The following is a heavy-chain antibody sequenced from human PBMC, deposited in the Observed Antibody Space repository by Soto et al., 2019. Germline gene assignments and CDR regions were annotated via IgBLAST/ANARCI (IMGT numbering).Heavy chain of an antibody. D-gene: IGHD6-13*01. V-gene: IGHV5-51*01. CDR1: GYSFTSSW. CDR3: ARQGDRSTRYSH. CDR2: IYPGDSDT. J-gene: IGHJ4*02. Sequence: PGESLKISCKGSGYSFTSSWIGWVRQMPGKGLEWMGIIYPGDSDTRYSPSFQGQVTISADKSISTAYLQWRSLTASDTAIYYCARQGDRSTRYSHWGQGTLVTVSS.